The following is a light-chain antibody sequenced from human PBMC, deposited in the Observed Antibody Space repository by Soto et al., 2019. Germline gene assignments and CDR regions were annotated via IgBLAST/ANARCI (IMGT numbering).Light chain of an antibody. CDR3: QQRSNWPPEVT. CDR2: GAS. V-gene: IGKV3-15*01. J-gene: IGKJ5*01. Sequence: EIVMTQSPATLSVSPGERATLSCRASQSVSSNLAWYQQKPGQAPRLLIYGASTRATGIPARFSGSGSGTEFTLTISSLEPEDVAFYYCQQRSNWPPEVTFGQGTRLEIK. CDR1: QSVSSN.